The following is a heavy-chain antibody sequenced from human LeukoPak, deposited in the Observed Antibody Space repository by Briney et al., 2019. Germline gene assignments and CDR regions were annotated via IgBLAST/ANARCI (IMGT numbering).Heavy chain of an antibody. J-gene: IGHJ4*02. V-gene: IGHV4-34*01. CDR1: GSSFSDYF. D-gene: IGHD1/OR15-1a*01. CDR2: INRGDT. Sequence: SETLSLTCAVYGSSFSDYFWSWLRRTPGKGLEWIGEINRGDTKYNPSLKSRVTISVDTSKNQFSLKLRSLTAADTAVYYCARLSGLNNFDFWGQGTLVTVSS. CDR3: ARLSGLNNFDF.